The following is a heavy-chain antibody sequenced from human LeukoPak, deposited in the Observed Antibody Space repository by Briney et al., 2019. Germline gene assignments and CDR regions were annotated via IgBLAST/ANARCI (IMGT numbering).Heavy chain of an antibody. D-gene: IGHD3/OR15-3a*01. CDR3: ARLILGWLDHFDS. J-gene: IGHJ4*02. V-gene: IGHV4-59*08. CDR2: MYDTGSP. CDR1: GFTFSDAW. Sequence: GSLRLSCVASGFTFSDAWMSWVRQAPGKGLEWIGYMYDTGSPNYNPSLKSRVTISVDPSRNQFSLKLSSVTVADTAVYYCARLILGWLDHFDSWGQGALVTVSS.